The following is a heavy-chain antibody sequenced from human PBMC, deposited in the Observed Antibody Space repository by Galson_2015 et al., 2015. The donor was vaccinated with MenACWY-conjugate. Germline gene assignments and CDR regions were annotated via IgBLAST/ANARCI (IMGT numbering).Heavy chain of an antibody. Sequence: SLRLSCAASGFTFSSYAMSWVRQAPRKGLEWVSGISGSGGSTYYADSVKGRFTISRDTSKNTVYLQMNSLRAEDTAVYFCAKDPDGYNSGSFDYWGQGTLVTVSS. J-gene: IGHJ4*02. CDR3: AKDPDGYNSGSFDY. CDR1: GFTFSSYA. CDR2: ISGSGGST. V-gene: IGHV3-23*01. D-gene: IGHD6-19*01.